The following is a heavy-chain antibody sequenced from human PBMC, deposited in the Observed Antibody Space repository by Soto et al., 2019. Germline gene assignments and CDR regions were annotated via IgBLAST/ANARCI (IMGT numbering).Heavy chain of an antibody. V-gene: IGHV3-33*01. D-gene: IGHD4-17*01. Sequence: GGSLRLSCAASGFTFSSCAMHWVRQAPGKGLEWVAVIWYDGSNKYYADSVKGRFTISRDNSKNTLYLQMNSLRAEDTAVYYCAREGKNDYGDYVGGGMDVWGQGTTVTVSS. CDR1: GFTFSSCA. J-gene: IGHJ6*02. CDR2: IWYDGSNK. CDR3: AREGKNDYGDYVGGGMDV.